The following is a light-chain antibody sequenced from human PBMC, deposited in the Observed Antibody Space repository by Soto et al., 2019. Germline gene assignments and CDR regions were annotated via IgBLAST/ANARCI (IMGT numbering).Light chain of an antibody. J-gene: IGLJ3*02. CDR2: EAG. CDR1: SSDVGSYNF. V-gene: IGLV2-23*01. CDR3: CSYAGSRTWV. Sequence: QSALTQPASVSGSPGQSITISCTGTSSDVGSYNFVSWYQQHPGKAPKLMIFEAGKRPSGVSNRFSGSKSGNTASLKISGLQAEDEGDYYCCSYAGSRTWVFGGGTKLTVL.